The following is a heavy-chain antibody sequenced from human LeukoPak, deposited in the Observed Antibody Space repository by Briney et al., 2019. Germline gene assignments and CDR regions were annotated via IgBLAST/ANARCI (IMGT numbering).Heavy chain of an antibody. CDR2: IYYSGST. J-gene: IGHJ4*02. Sequence: PSETLSLTCTVSGGSISSSSFYWGWIRQPPGKGLEWIGSIYYSGSTYYNPSLKSRVTISVDTSKNQFSLNLNSVTAADTALYYCARHGSSSGWYHFDYWGQGTLVTVSS. CDR1: GGSISSSSFY. CDR3: ARHGSSSGWYHFDY. D-gene: IGHD6-13*01. V-gene: IGHV4-39*01.